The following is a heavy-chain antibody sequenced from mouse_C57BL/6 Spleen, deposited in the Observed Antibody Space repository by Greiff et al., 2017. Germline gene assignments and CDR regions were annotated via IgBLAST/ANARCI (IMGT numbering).Heavy chain of an antibody. CDR1: GYAFTNYL. CDR3: ARYGTDGGLAMDY. D-gene: IGHD3-3*01. CDR2: INPGSGGT. J-gene: IGHJ4*01. V-gene: IGHV1-54*01. Sequence: VQLQQSGAELVRPGTSVKVSCKASGYAFTNYLIEWVKQRPGQGLEWIGVINPGSGGTNYNEKFKGKATLTADKSSSTAYMQLSSLTSEDSAVYFCARYGTDGGLAMDYWGQGTSVTVSS.